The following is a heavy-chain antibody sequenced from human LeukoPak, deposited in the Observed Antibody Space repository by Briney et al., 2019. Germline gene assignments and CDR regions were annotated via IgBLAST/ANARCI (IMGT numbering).Heavy chain of an antibody. Sequence: PGGSLRLSCAASGFTFSIYGMHWVRQAPGKGLEWVAFISSDGNNRDYTDSVKDRFTISRDNSKNTLYLQMNSLRDDDTAVFYCAREDTAMGAIDYWGQGTLVTVSS. J-gene: IGHJ4*02. D-gene: IGHD5-18*01. CDR3: AREDTAMGAIDY. V-gene: IGHV3-30-3*01. CDR1: GFTFSIYG. CDR2: ISSDGNNR.